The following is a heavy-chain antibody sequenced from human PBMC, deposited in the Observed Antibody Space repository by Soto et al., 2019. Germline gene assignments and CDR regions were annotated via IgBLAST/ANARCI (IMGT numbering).Heavy chain of an antibody. Sequence: EVXXLESGGGLVXXGGSLXLSCVASGLNLNNQAMSWVRQAPGKGLEWVSSIYNSGTTYYADSVTGXXXXXXXXXXXXXXXXXXXXXXXXTAVYXCXXRAAYVVXXDYWGQGXLVT. CDR2: IYNSGTT. CDR3: XXRAAYVVXXDY. D-gene: IGHD5-12*01. V-gene: IGHV3-23*05. CDR1: GLNLNNQA. J-gene: IGHJ4*02.